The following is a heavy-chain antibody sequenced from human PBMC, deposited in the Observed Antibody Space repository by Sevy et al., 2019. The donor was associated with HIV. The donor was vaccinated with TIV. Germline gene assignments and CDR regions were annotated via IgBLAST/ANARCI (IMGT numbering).Heavy chain of an antibody. CDR3: AKEREYAGGPEYFQH. D-gene: IGHD2-8*01. CDR2: ISGSGGST. V-gene: IGHV3-23*01. CDR1: GFTFSSYA. Sequence: GGSLRLSCAASGFTFSSYAMSWVRQAPGKGLEWISAISGSGGSTYYADSVKGRFTISRDNSKNTLYLQMNSLRAEDTAVYYCAKEREYAGGPEYFQHWGQGTLVTVSS. J-gene: IGHJ1*01.